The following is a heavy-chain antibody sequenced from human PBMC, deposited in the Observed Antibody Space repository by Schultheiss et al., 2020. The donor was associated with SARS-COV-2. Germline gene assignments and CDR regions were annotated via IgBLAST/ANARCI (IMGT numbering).Heavy chain of an antibody. D-gene: IGHD2-21*01. J-gene: IGHJ4*02. Sequence: GGSLRLSCAASGFTFSDYYMSWIRQAPGKGLEWVAVISYDGSNKYYADSVKGRFTISRDNSKNTLYLQMNSLRAEDTAVYYCAKDPQDAPYYYWGQGTLVTVSS. V-gene: IGHV3-30*18. CDR1: GFTFSDYY. CDR2: ISYDGSNK. CDR3: AKDPQDAPYYY.